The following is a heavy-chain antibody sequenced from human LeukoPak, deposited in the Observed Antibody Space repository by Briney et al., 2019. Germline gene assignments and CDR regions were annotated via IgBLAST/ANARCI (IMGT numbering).Heavy chain of an antibody. CDR3: ARDSEVFGVVIVGRYYYYGMDV. CDR2: ISYDGSNK. D-gene: IGHD3-3*01. CDR1: GFTFSSYA. J-gene: IGHJ6*02. V-gene: IGHV3-30-3*01. Sequence: GGSLRLSCAASGFTFSSYAMHWVRQAPGKGLEWVAVISYDGSNKYYADSVKGRFTISRGNSKNTLYLQMNSLRAEDTAVYYCARDSEVFGVVIVGRYYYYGMDVWGQGTTVTVSS.